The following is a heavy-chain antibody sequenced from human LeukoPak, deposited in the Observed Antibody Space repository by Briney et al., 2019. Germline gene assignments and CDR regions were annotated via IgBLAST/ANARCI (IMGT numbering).Heavy chain of an antibody. D-gene: IGHD6-13*01. J-gene: IGHJ4*02. V-gene: IGHV3-74*01. CDR1: GFTFSTYW. Sequence: PGGSLRLSCAASGFTFSTYWMHWVRQAPGKGLVWVSRIDSDESSTSYADSVKGRFTISRDNAKNSLYLQMNSLRAEDTALYYCAKRGQQQLVLGYFDYWGQGTLVTVSS. CDR3: AKRGQQQLVLGYFDY. CDR2: IDSDESST.